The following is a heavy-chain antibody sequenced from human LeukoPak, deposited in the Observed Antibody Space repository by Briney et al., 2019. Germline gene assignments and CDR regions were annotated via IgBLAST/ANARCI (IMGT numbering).Heavy chain of an antibody. D-gene: IGHD6-13*01. CDR1: GYTFTGYY. CDR3: ARGQQLAPRSWYY. Sequence: ASVKVSCKASGYTFTGYYMHWVRQAPGQGLEWMGWINPNSGGTNYAQKFQGRVTMTRDTSISTAYMELGRLRSDDTAVYYCARGQQLAPRSWYYWGQGTLVTVSS. J-gene: IGHJ4*02. CDR2: INPNSGGT. V-gene: IGHV1-2*02.